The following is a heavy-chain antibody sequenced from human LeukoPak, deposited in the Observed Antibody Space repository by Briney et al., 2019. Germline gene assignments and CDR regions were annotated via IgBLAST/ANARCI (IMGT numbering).Heavy chain of an antibody. V-gene: IGHV1-69*13. CDR1: GGTFSSYA. CDR3: AREVGPNYYYYGMDV. J-gene: IGHJ6*02. Sequence: SVKVSCKASGGTFSSYAISWVRQAPGQGLEWMGGVIPIFGTANYAQKFQGRVTITADESTSTAYMELSSLRSEDTAVYYCAREVGPNYYYYGMDVWGQGTTVTVSS. CDR2: VIPIFGTA.